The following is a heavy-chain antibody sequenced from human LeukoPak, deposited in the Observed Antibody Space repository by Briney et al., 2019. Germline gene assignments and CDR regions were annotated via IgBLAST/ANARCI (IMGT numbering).Heavy chain of an antibody. V-gene: IGHV1-3*01. J-gene: IGHJ5*02. CDR3: ARDMHYGSGSYPGWFDP. CDR2: INVGNGNT. CDR1: GYTFTSYA. D-gene: IGHD3-10*01. Sequence: ASVKVSCKASGYTFTSYAMHWVRQAPGQRLEWMGWINVGNGNTKYSQKFQGRVTITRDSSANSAYIELSSLRSEDTAVYYCARDMHYGSGSYPGWFDPWGQGTLVTVSS.